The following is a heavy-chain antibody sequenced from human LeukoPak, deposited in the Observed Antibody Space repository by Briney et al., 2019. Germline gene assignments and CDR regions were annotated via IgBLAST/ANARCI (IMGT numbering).Heavy chain of an antibody. J-gene: IGHJ3*02. D-gene: IGHD3-22*01. CDR3: ARDRGYYDSSGYYAFDI. CDR2: IYYSGTT. Sequence: SETLSLTCSVSGGSISSYYWNWIRQPPGKGLEWIGYIYYSGTTNYNPSLQSRVTISVDTSKDQFSLKLSSVTAADTAVYYCARDRGYYDSSGYYAFDIWGQGTMVTVSS. CDR1: GGSISSYY. V-gene: IGHV4-59*12.